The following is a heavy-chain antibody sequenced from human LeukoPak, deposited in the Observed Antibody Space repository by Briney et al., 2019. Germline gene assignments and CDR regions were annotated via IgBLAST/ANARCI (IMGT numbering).Heavy chain of an antibody. CDR3: ARGLWYSSSSDAFDI. Sequence: SQTLSLTCAVSGGSISSGGYSWSWIRQPPGKGLEWIGYIYRSGSTYYNPSLKSRVTISVDRSKNQFSLKLSSVTAADTAVYYCARGLWYSSSSDAFDIWGQGTMVTVSS. CDR1: GGSISSGGYS. V-gene: IGHV4-30-2*01. D-gene: IGHD6-13*01. J-gene: IGHJ3*02. CDR2: IYRSGST.